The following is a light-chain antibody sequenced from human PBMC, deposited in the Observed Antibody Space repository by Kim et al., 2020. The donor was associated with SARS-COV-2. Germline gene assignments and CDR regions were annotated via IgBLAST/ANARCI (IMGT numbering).Light chain of an antibody. CDR2: AVS. CDR1: SSDVGSYNL. Sequence: QTITTSCTGTSSDVGSYNLVSWYQQQPGKAPKLMIYAVSKRPSGVSNRFSGSKSGNTASLTISGLQAEDEADYYCCSYAGSSTSVVFGGGTQLTVL. J-gene: IGLJ2*01. CDR3: CSYAGSSTSVV. V-gene: IGLV2-23*02.